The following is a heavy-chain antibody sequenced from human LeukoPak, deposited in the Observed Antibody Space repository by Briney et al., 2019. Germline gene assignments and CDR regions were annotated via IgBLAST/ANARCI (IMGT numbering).Heavy chain of an antibody. CDR2: IYHSGGT. Sequence: PSETLSLTCAVSGYSISSGYYWGWIRQPPGKGLEWIGSIYHSGGTYYNPSLKSRVTISVDTSKNQFSLKLSSVTAADTAVYYCARAGITIFGVVKLGAFDIWGQGTMVTVSS. D-gene: IGHD3-3*01. CDR1: GYSISSGYY. J-gene: IGHJ3*02. CDR3: ARAGITIFGVVKLGAFDI. V-gene: IGHV4-38-2*01.